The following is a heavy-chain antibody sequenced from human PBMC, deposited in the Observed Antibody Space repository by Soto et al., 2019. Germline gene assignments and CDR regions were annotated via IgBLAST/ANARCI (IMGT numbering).Heavy chain of an antibody. J-gene: IGHJ4*01. CDR3: ARAEQYSGRIFDY. Sequence: PSQTLSLTCAITGVSVSSNSAGWSWVRQSPSRGLEWLGRTYYRSKWYYEYAVSVRGRITINPDTSKNQYSLQLNSVTPEDTAVYFCARAEQYSGRIFDYWGQGTLVTVSS. D-gene: IGHD1-26*01. V-gene: IGHV6-1*01. CDR1: GVSVSSNSAG. CDR2: TYYRSKWYY.